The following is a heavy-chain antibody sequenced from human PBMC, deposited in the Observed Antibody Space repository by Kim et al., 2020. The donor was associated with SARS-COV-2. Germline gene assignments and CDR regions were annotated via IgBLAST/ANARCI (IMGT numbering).Heavy chain of an antibody. D-gene: IGHD6-19*01. CDR3: AKGVTDGQWLVLPSFDY. CDR1: GFTFSSYA. V-gene: IGHV3-23*01. J-gene: IGHJ4*02. CDR2: ISGSGGST. Sequence: GGSLRLSCAASGFTFSSYAMSWVRQAPGKGLEWVPAISGSGGSTYYADSVKGRFTISRDNSKNTLYLQMNSLRAEDTAVYYCAKGVTDGQWLVLPSFDYWGQGTLVTVSS.